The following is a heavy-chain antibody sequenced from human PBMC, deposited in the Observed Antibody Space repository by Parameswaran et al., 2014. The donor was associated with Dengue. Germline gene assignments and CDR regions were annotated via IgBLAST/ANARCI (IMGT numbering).Heavy chain of an antibody. CDR2: MKSNTGNT. V-gene: IGHV1-8*01. Sequence: WVRQAPGQGLEWMGWMKSNTGNTGYAQKFQGRVTMTRNTSISIAYMELSSLRSEDTAVYYCARAAWGMDVWGQGTTVTVSS. CDR3: ARAAWGMDV. J-gene: IGHJ6*02.